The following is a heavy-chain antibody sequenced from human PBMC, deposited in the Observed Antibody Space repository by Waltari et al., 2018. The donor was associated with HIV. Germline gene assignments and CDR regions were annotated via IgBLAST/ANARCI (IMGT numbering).Heavy chain of an antibody. V-gene: IGHV3-49*04. D-gene: IGHD3-3*02. CDR1: GFPFGKND. CDR2: MRAKVYCGTT. J-gene: IGHJ4*02. Sequence: EVQLVESGGGLVQPGRSLRLSCTASGFPFGKNDGHWVRQAPGKGLEMVASMRAKVYCGTTEYAASVRGRFIISRDDSKGIAYLQMNILQSEDTAIYFGARKQQLANWGQGTLVTVSS. CDR3: ARKQQLAN.